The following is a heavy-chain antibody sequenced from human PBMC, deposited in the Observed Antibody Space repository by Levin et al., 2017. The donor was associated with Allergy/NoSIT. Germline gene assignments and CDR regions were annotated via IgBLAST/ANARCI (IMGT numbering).Heavy chain of an antibody. CDR2: ISSGGSTI. Sequence: GGSLRLSCAASGFTFSNYGMNWVRQAPGKGLECLSYISSGGSTIYYADSVKGRFTISRDNAKNSVFLQMNSLRDEDTAVYYCARDDVALGTYPTFDYWGQGTLVTVSS. V-gene: IGHV3-48*02. CDR1: GFTFSNYG. CDR3: ARDDVALGTYPTFDY. D-gene: IGHD1-26*01. J-gene: IGHJ4*02.